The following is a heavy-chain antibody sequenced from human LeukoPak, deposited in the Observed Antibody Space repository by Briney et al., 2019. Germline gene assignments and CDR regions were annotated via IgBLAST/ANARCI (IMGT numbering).Heavy chain of an antibody. CDR3: ATAARVFNN. Sequence: SETLSLTCSVSGGSINNYYCSWIRQPPGKGLEWIGYIHSSGSTNYNPSLKSRVTISVDTSRNQFSLRVTSVTAADTAVYYCATAARVFNNWGQGTLVTVSS. CDR1: GGSINNYY. CDR2: IHSSGST. D-gene: IGHD3-10*01. V-gene: IGHV4-59*01. J-gene: IGHJ4*02.